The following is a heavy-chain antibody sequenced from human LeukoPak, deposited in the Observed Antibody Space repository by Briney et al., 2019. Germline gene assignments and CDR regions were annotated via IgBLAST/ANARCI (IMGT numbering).Heavy chain of an antibody. CDR1: GGSFSGYY. CDR2: INHSGST. CDR3: ARAVGATTYWGFDY. V-gene: IGHV4-34*01. J-gene: IGHJ4*02. D-gene: IGHD1-26*01. Sequence: PSETLSLTCAVYGGSFSGYYWSWIRQPPGKGLEWIGEINHSGSTNYNPSLKSRVTMSLDTSKNQFSLKLTSVTAADTAVYYCARAVGATTYWGFDYWGRGTLVTVSS.